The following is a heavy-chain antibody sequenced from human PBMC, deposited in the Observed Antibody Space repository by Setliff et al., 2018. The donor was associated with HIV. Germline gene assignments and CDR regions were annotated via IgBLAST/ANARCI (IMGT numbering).Heavy chain of an antibody. D-gene: IGHD3-10*01. V-gene: IGHV4-38-2*02. CDR2: IYHTGST. CDR3: ARNRVPSSL. Sequence: LSLTCSISGGSITRDYQWGWIRQPPGKGLEWIGSIYHTGSTDYNPSLMSRVTISLDTPKNQFSLKLNSVIAADTAVYYCARNRVPSSLWGQGTLVTVSS. CDR1: GGSITRDYQ. J-gene: IGHJ4*02.